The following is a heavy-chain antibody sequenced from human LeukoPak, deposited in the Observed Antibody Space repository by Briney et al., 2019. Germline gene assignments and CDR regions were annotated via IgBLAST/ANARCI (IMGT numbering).Heavy chain of an antibody. Sequence: PSETLSLTCTVSGDSISSGDYYWSWIRQPAGKGLEWIGRISSSGSTNYNPSLKSRVTISVDTSKNQFSLKLSSVTAADTAVYYCASSGWYLSSFNWGQGTLVTVSS. CDR2: ISSSGST. D-gene: IGHD6-19*01. V-gene: IGHV4-61*02. CDR3: ASSGWYLSSFN. CDR1: GDSISSGDYY. J-gene: IGHJ4*02.